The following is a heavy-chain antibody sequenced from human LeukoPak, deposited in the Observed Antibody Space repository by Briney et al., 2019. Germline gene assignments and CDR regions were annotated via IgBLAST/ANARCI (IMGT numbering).Heavy chain of an antibody. CDR2: IYSGGST. CDR3: ARDQRSSGVYDGSGNVDY. CDR1: EFSVGSNY. D-gene: IGHD3-22*01. J-gene: IGHJ4*02. V-gene: IGHV3-66*01. Sequence: PGGSLRLSCAASEFSVGSNYMTWVRQAPGKGLEWVSLIYSGGSTYYADSVKGRFTISRDNSKNTLYLQMNSLRAEDTAVYYCARDQRSSGVYDGSGNVDYWGQGTLVTVSS.